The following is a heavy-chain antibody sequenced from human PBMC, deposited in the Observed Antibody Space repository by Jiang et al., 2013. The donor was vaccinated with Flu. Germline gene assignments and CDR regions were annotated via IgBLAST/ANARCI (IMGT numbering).Heavy chain of an antibody. CDR3: ASLKVGSTQGPYGMDV. J-gene: IGHJ6*02. CDR1: GFTFSNYG. Sequence: VQLVESGGGVVQPGKSLRLSCAASGFTFSNYGMYWVRQAPGKGLEWVARISRAGGNEFYVESVKGRFTISRDNSKNTLYLQMNSLRAEDTAVYYCASLKVGSTQGPYGMDVWGHGTTVTVSS. V-gene: IGHV3-33*05. CDR2: ISRAGGNE. D-gene: IGHD1-26*01.